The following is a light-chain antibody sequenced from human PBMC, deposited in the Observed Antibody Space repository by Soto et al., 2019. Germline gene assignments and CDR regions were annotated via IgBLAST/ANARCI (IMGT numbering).Light chain of an antibody. CDR2: GAS. CDR3: QQFGTSRLT. CDR1: QSVSSSY. J-gene: IGKJ4*01. V-gene: IGKV3-20*01. Sequence: EIVLTQSPGTLSLSPGERATLSCRASQSVSSSYLAWYQQKPGQAPRLLIYGASNRATGIPDRFSGSGSGTDFTLTISRLEPEDFAMYYCQQFGTSRLTFGGGTKVDIK.